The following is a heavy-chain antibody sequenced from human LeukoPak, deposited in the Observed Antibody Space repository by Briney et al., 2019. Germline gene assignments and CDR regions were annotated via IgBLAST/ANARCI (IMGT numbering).Heavy chain of an antibody. Sequence: GASVKVSCKNSGYTFTVYYMHWVRLAPGQGLEWMGWINPNTGGTNYAQKFQGRVTMTSDTSISTAYMELSSLKSDDTAMYYCARAPMIVVVFPPRLDCWRQGTLVTVSS. D-gene: IGHD3-22*01. J-gene: IGHJ4*02. CDR1: GYTFTVYY. CDR3: ARAPMIVVVFPPRLDC. CDR2: INPNTGGT. V-gene: IGHV1-2*02.